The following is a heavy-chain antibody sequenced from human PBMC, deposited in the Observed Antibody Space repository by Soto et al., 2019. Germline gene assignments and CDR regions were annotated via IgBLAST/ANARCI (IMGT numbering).Heavy chain of an antibody. Sequence: SETLSLTCTVSGGSISSSGYYWGWIRQHPGKGLEWIGYIYYSGSTYYNPSLKSRVDMSLDTSKNEFSLTLRSATAADTAVYYCARGGSSREGSYYMDVWGKGTTVTVSS. V-gene: IGHV4-31*03. CDR1: GGSISSSGYY. CDR2: IYYSGST. D-gene: IGHD6-13*01. J-gene: IGHJ6*04. CDR3: ARGGSSREGSYYMDV.